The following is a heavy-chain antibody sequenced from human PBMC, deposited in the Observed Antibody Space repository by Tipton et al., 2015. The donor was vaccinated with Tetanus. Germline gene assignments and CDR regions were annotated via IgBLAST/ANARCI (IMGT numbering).Heavy chain of an antibody. J-gene: IGHJ5*02. V-gene: IGHV4-39*07. CDR1: RGSISSGTFY. CDR2: IYYNGNT. D-gene: IGHD6-13*01. Sequence: TLSLTCTVSRGSISSGTFYWDWIRQPPGKGLEWIGNIYYNGNTLENPSLKGRVTLSLDKSKNQFSLNLTSVTAADTAVYYCARGTWLYTSTYHRHWLAPWGQGTLVTVSS. CDR3: ARGTWLYTSTYHRHWLAP.